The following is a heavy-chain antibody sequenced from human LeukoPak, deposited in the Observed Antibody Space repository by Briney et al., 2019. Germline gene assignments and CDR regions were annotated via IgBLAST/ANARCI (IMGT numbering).Heavy chain of an antibody. J-gene: IGHJ5*02. Sequence: NSSETLSLTCAVYGGSFSGYYWSWIRQPSGKGLEWIGEINHSGSTNYNPSLKSRVTISVDTSKNQFSLKLSSVTAADTAVYYCARFCVRGVTWFDPWGQGTLVTVSS. CDR2: INHSGST. CDR3: ARFCVRGVTWFDP. CDR1: GGSFSGYY. D-gene: IGHD3-10*02. V-gene: IGHV4-34*01.